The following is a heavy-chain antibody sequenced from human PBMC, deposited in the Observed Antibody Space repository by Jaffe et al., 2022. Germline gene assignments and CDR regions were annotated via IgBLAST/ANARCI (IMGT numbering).Heavy chain of an antibody. J-gene: IGHJ4*02. Sequence: QVQLQESGPGLVKPSETLSLTCAVSGYSISSGYYWGWIRQPPGKGLEWIGSIYHSGSTYYNPSLKSRVTISVDTSKNQFSLKLSSVTAADTAVYYCARDCPPIDYWGQGTLVTVSS. CDR2: IYHSGST. CDR3: ARDCPPIDY. CDR1: GYSISSGYY. V-gene: IGHV4-38-2*02.